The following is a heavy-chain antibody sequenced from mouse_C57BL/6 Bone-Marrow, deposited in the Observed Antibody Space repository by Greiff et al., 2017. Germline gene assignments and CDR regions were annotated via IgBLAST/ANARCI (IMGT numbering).Heavy chain of an antibody. Sequence: QVQLQQPGAELVRPGSSVKLSCKASGYTFTSYWMDWVKQRPGQGLEWIGNIYPSDSETHYNQKFKDKATLTVDKSSSTAYMQLSSLTSEDSAVYYCARSDYYGSSLAWFAYWGQGTLVTVSA. J-gene: IGHJ3*01. CDR2: IYPSDSET. CDR1: GYTFTSYW. D-gene: IGHD1-1*01. V-gene: IGHV1-61*01. CDR3: ARSDYYGSSLAWFAY.